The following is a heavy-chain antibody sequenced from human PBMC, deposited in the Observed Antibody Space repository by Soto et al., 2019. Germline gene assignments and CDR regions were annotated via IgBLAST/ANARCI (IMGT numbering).Heavy chain of an antibody. D-gene: IGHD6-19*01. Sequence: GGSLRLSCAASGFTFSSYAMSWVRQAPGKGLEWVSAISGSGGSTYYADSVKGRFTISRDNSKNTLYLQMNSLRAEDTAVYYCAKEGAWAVAERGRGFFDPWGQGTLVTVSS. J-gene: IGHJ5*02. V-gene: IGHV3-23*01. CDR3: AKEGAWAVAERGRGFFDP. CDR2: ISGSGGST. CDR1: GFTFSSYA.